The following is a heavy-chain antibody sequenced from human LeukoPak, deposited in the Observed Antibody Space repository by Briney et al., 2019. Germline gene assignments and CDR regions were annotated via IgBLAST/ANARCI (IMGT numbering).Heavy chain of an antibody. V-gene: IGHV4-61*02. CDR3: AREEYPLTFDY. D-gene: IGHD4/OR15-4a*01. Sequence: PSQTLSLTCTVSGGPISSGSYYWSWIRQPAGKGLEWIGRIYTSGSTNYNPSLKSRVTISVDTSKNQFSLKLSSVTAADTAVYYCAREEYPLTFDYWGQGTLVTVSS. J-gene: IGHJ4*02. CDR2: IYTSGST. CDR1: GGPISSGSYY.